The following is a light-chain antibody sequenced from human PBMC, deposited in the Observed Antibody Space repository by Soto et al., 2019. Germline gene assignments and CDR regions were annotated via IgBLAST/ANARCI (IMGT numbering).Light chain of an antibody. CDR1: SSDVGGYNY. J-gene: IGLJ2*01. V-gene: IGLV2-14*01. CDR2: EVS. Sequence: QSVLTQPAAVSGSPGQSITISCTGTSSDVGGYNYVSWYQQHPGKAPQLMIYEVSNRTSGVSNRFSGSKSGNTASLTISGLQAEDEADYYCSSYTSSSSVVFGGGTKLTVL. CDR3: SSYTSSSSVV.